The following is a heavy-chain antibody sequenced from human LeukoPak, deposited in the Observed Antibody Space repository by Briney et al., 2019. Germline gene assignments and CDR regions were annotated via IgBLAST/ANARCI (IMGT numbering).Heavy chain of an antibody. CDR1: GGSISSYY. CDR2: IYYSGST. V-gene: IGHV4-59*01. D-gene: IGHD3-9*01. J-gene: IGHJ5*02. Sequence: PSGTLSLTCTVSGGSISSYYWSWIRQPPGKGLEWIGYIYYSGSTNYNPSLKSRVTISVDTSKNQFSLKLSSVTAADTAVYYCARGGPFYDILTRTMNWFDPWGQGTLVTVSS. CDR3: ARGGPFYDILTRTMNWFDP.